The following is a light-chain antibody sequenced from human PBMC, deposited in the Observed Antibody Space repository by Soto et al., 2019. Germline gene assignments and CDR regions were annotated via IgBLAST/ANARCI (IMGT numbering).Light chain of an antibody. CDR1: QSVLYSSNSKNS. V-gene: IGKV4-1*01. J-gene: IGKJ4*01. Sequence: DIVMTQSPDSLAVSLGERATINCKSSQSVLYSSNSKNSLAWYQQRPGQPPKLLIYWASTRESGVPDRFSGSGSGTDFTLTISSLLAEDVAVYYCQQYYVTPPTFGGGTKVEIK. CDR3: QQYYVTPPT. CDR2: WAS.